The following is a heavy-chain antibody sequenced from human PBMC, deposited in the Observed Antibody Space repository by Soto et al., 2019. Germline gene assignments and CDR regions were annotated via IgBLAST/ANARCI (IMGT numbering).Heavy chain of an antibody. D-gene: IGHD3-10*01. CDR1: GFTVSSNY. J-gene: IGHJ4*02. CDR3: ARERAGGSYLDY. V-gene: IGHV3-66*01. CDR2: IYSGGNT. Sequence: EVQLVESGGGLVQPGGSLRLSCAASGFTVSSNYMSWVRQAPGKGLEWVSVIYSGGNTYYADSVKGRFTISRDNSKNTLYLQMDSLRAEDTAVYYCARERAGGSYLDYWGQGTLVTVSS.